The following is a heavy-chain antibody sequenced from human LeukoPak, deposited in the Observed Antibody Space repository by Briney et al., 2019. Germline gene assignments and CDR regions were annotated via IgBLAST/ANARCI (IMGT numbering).Heavy chain of an antibody. CDR1: GGSISSTYYF. J-gene: IGHJ4*02. D-gene: IGHD2-8*01. CDR2: IYHSGTT. CDR3: ARASSTKIDY. Sequence: SETLSLTCTVSGGSISSTYYFWGWIRQPPGKGLEWIGSIYHSGTTYYGPSLKSRATISVDKSKNQFSLKLSSVTAADTAIYYCARASSTKIDYWGQGTLVTVSS. V-gene: IGHV4-39*07.